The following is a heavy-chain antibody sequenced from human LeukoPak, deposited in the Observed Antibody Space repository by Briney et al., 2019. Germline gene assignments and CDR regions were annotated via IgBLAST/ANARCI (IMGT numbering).Heavy chain of an antibody. D-gene: IGHD6-13*01. CDR3: ARGTLKAAATDFDY. J-gene: IGHJ4*02. V-gene: IGHV3-20*04. Sequence: GGSLRLSCAASGLTFDDYGMSWARQAPGKGLEWVSGINWNGGSTGYADSVKGRFTISRDNAKNSLYLQMNSLRAEDTALYYCARGTLKAAATDFDYWGQGTLVTVSS. CDR2: INWNGGST. CDR1: GLTFDDYG.